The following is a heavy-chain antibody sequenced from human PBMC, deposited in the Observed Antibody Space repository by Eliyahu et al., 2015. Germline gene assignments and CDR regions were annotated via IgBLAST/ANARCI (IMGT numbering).Heavy chain of an antibody. CDR3: ARLSYIGSDRGFDY. J-gene: IGHJ4*02. Sequence: EVQLVESGGGLVQPGGSXRLSCTASGFXXXAYWMXWVRXLPGKGLEWLANIKQDGSERTYVDSVKGRFTISRDNAKNSLWLQMSSLGAEDTALYYCARLSYIGSDRGFDYLGQGTLVTVSS. D-gene: IGHD1-26*01. V-gene: IGHV3-7*04. CDR2: IKQDGSER. CDR1: GFXXXAYW.